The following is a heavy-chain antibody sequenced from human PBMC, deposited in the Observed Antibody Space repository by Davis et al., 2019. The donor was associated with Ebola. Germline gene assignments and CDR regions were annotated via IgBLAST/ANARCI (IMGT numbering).Heavy chain of an antibody. CDR1: GYTFTAYY. CDR2: INPNSGGT. Sequence: ASVKVSCKVSGYTFTAYYLHWVRQAPGQGLEWMGRINPNSGGTNYAQKFQGRVTITADKSTSTAYMELSSLRSEDTAVYYCARESADILTGYYDYWGQGTLVTVSS. J-gene: IGHJ4*02. CDR3: ARESADILTGYYDY. V-gene: IGHV1-2*06. D-gene: IGHD3-9*01.